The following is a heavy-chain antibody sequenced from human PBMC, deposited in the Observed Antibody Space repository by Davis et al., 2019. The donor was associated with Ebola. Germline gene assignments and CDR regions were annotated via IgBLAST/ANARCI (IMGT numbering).Heavy chain of an antibody. CDR2: INPNSGDT. D-gene: IGHD1-20*01. J-gene: IGHJ4*02. CDR3: ARGNGITGTIDY. V-gene: IGHV1-2*05. Sequence: AASVKVSCKASGYTFTGYYVHWVRQAPGQGLEWMGRINPNSGDTKHAQKFQGRVTMTRDTSISTAYMELSRLRSDDTVVYYCARGNGITGTIDYWGQGTLVSVSS. CDR1: GYTFTGYY.